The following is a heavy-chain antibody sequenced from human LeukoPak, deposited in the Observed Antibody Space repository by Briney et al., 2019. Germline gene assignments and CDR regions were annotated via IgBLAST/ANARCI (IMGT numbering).Heavy chain of an antibody. V-gene: IGHV3-48*02. Sequence: GGSLRLSCAASGFTFSSYSRNTVRQAPGKGLEWVSYISSSSSTIYYADSVKGRFTISRDNAKNSLYLQMNSLRDEDTAVYYCARDLDYYGWGFEDAFDIWGQGTMVTVSS. CDR1: GFTFSSYS. CDR2: ISSSSSTI. D-gene: IGHD3-10*01. CDR3: ARDLDYYGWGFEDAFDI. J-gene: IGHJ3*02.